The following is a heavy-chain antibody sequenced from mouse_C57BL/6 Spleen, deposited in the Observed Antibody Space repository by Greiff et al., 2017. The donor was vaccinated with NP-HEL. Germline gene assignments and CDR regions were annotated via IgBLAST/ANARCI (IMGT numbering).Heavy chain of an antibody. CDR3: ARNYYVWYFDV. CDR1: GFSLTSYG. CDR2: IWSGGST. J-gene: IGHJ1*03. Sequence: VQLQQSGPGLVQPSQSLSITCTVSGFSLTSYGVHWVRQSPGKGLEWLGVIWSGGSTDYNAAFISRLSISKDNSKSQVFFKMNSLQADDTAIYYCARNYYVWYFDVWGTGTTVTVSS. V-gene: IGHV2-2*01. D-gene: IGHD1-1*01.